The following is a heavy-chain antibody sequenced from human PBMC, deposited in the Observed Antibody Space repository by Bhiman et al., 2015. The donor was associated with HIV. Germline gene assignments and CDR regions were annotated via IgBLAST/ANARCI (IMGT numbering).Heavy chain of an antibody. CDR2: IYSGGTT. Sequence: EVQLVESGGGLVQPGGSLRLSCAASGFTASTNYMTWVRQAPGKGLEWVSVIYSGGTTFYADSVKGRFTISRDNSRNTLYLQMNSLRAEDTAVYYCARDPGNSGWYPGYWYFDLWGRGTLVTVSS. CDR3: ARDPGNSGWYPGYWYFDL. V-gene: IGHV3-66*01. J-gene: IGHJ2*01. CDR1: GFTASTNY. D-gene: IGHD6-19*01.